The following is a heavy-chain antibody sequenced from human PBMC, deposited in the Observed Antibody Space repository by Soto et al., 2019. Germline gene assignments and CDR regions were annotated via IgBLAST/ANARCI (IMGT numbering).Heavy chain of an antibody. CDR2: INRSGST. J-gene: IGHJ5*02. D-gene: IGHD2-15*01. CDR3: ARDLRYCSGGRCSNWSDP. Sequence: KTSETLSLTCAVYGGSFSGYYWSWIRQPPGKGLEWIGEINRSGSTNYNPSLKSRVTISVDTSKNQFSLKLTYVTAADTAVYYCARDLRYCSGGRCSNWSDPWGKGTPVTVS. V-gene: IGHV4-34*01. CDR1: GGSFSGYY.